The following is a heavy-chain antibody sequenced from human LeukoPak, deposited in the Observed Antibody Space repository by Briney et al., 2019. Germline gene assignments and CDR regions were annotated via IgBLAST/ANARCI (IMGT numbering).Heavy chain of an antibody. J-gene: IGHJ4*02. CDR2: ISSSSSTI. CDR3: AREGQSSSSWTDY. CDR1: GFTFSSYS. V-gene: IGHV3-48*01. Sequence: GGSLRLSCAASGFTFSSYSMNWVRQAPGKGLGWVSYISSSSSTIYYAGSVKGRFTISRDNAKNSLYLQMNSLRAEDTAVYYCAREGQSSSSWTDYWGQGTLVTVSS. D-gene: IGHD6-13*01.